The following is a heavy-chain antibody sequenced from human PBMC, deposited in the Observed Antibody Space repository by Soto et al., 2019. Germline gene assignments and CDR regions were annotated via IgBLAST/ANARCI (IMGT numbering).Heavy chain of an antibody. J-gene: IGHJ6*02. CDR3: ARDVGYCSGGSCATQYYYYGMDV. D-gene: IGHD2-15*01. V-gene: IGHV3-11*06. CDR2: ISSSSSYT. CDR1: GFTFSDYY. Sequence: GGSLRLSCAASGFTFSDYYMSWIRHAPGKGLEWVSYISSSSSYTNYADSVKGRFTISRDNAKNSLYLQMNSLRAEDTAVYYCARDVGYCSGGSCATQYYYYGMDVWGQGTTVTVSS.